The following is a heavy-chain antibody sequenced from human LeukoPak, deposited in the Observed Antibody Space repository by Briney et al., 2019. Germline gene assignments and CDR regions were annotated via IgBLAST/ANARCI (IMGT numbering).Heavy chain of an antibody. Sequence: GGSLRLSCTASGFTFNVYYMSWIRHAPGEGLEWVSYITSRGTTIYYAGSAKGRFTISRDNAKNTLYLQMNSLRAEDTSVYYCARSRQWLTYFDYWGQGTLVTVSS. J-gene: IGHJ4*02. CDR1: GFTFNVYY. D-gene: IGHD6-19*01. CDR3: ARSRQWLTYFDY. V-gene: IGHV3-11*01. CDR2: ITSRGTTI.